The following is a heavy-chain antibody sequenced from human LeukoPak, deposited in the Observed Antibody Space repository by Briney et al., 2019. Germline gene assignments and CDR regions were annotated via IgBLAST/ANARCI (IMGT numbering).Heavy chain of an antibody. CDR3: ARGEGQWLYYYYYMDV. CDR1: GGSISSYY. CDR2: IYYSGST. V-gene: IGHV4-59*01. J-gene: IGHJ6*03. Sequence: PSETLSLTCTVSGGSISSYYWSWIRQPPGKGLEWIGYIYYSGSTNYNPSLKSRVTISVDASKNQFSLKLSSVTAADTAVYYCARGEGQWLYYYYYMDVWGKGTTVTVSS. D-gene: IGHD6-19*01.